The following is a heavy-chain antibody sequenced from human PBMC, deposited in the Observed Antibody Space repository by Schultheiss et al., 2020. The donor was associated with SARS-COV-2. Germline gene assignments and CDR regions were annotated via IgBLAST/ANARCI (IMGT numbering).Heavy chain of an antibody. CDR1: GGSFSGYY. CDR2: IYYSGST. D-gene: IGHD3-22*01. Sequence: SETLSLTCAVYGGSFSGYYWSWIRQPPGKGLEWIGYIYYSGSTNYNPSLKSRVTISVDTSKNQFSLKLSSVTAADTAVYYCARVGRITMISDWGQGTLVTVSS. J-gene: IGHJ4*02. CDR3: ARVGRITMISD. V-gene: IGHV4-59*01.